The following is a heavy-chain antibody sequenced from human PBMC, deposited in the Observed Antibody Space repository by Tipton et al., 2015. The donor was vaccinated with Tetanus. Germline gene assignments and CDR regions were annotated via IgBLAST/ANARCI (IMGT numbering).Heavy chain of an antibody. CDR1: GGSLFSGSFY. J-gene: IGHJ5*02. CDR3: ARDPGIASAGLWFDP. D-gene: IGHD6-13*01. Sequence: TLSLTCIVSGGSLFSGSFYWAWIRQPPGKGLEWIGNVYYNGNTYYLSSLETRATISADTSKNQFSLSLRSVTAADTAVYYCARDPGIASAGLWFDPWGQGTLVTVSS. CDR2: VYYNGNT. V-gene: IGHV4-39*02.